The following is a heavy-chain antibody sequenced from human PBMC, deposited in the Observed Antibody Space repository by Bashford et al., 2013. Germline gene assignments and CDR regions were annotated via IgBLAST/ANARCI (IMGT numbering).Heavy chain of an antibody. J-gene: IGHJ4*02. V-gene: IGHV4-31*03. D-gene: IGHD5-24*01. CDR3: ARDRRDGYNGWAFDY. CDR2: IYYSGST. CDR1: GGSISSGGYY. Sequence: RPLLYSSETLSLTCTVSGGSISSGGYYWSWIRQHPGKGLEWIGYIYYSGSTYYNPSLKSRVTISVDTSKNQFSLKLSSVTAADTAVYYCARDRRDGYNGWAFDYWGQGTLVTVSS.